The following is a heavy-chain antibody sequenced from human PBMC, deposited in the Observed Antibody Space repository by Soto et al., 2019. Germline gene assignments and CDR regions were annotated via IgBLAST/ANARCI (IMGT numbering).Heavy chain of an antibody. CDR1: GYSLSSSNW. J-gene: IGHJ3*02. D-gene: IGHD2-21*02. CDR3: ARTRVTAINGFDI. Sequence: PSETLSLTWAVSGYSLSSSNWWGWIRQTPGKGLEGIGYMYYSGSTYYNPSLKSRVTMSVDTSKNQYSLKLSSVSAVDTAVYYCARTRVTAINGFDIWGQGTMVTVSS. V-gene: IGHV4-28*01. CDR2: MYYSGST.